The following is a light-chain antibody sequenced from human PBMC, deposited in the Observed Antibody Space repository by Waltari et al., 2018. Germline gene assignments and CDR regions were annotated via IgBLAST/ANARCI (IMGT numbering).Light chain of an antibody. J-gene: IGLJ2*01. V-gene: IGLV7-46*01. Sequence: QAVVTQEPSLTVSPGGTVTRTCGSRTGAVTSGHYHSWLQQKPGQAPRTLIYDSYIKQSWTPARFSASLVGGKAVLTLSGAQAEDEAKYYCRLAYTGGIVVFGGGTELAVL. CDR3: RLAYTGGIVV. CDR2: DSY. CDR1: TGAVTSGHY.